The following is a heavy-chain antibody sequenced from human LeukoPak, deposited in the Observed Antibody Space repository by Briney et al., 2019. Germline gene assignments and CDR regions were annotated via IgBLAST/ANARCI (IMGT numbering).Heavy chain of an antibody. CDR2: IYYSGST. CDR3: AREIDRPRAFDI. J-gene: IGHJ3*02. CDR1: GGSISSYY. V-gene: IGHV4-59*01. Sequence: SETLSLTCTVSGGSISSYYWSWIRQPPGKGLEWIGYIYYSGSTNYNPSLKSRVTISVDTSKNQFSLKLSSVTAADTAVYYCAREIDRPRAFDIWGQGTMVTVSS. D-gene: IGHD1-14*01.